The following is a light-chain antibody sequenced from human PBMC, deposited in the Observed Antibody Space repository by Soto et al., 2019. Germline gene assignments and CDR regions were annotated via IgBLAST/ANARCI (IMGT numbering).Light chain of an antibody. CDR2: TTT. CDR1: QSVRSY. Sequence: DIQMTQSPSSLSASVGDTITITCWASQSVRSYLNWYQQKPGKAPDLLIYTTTSLHSEVPSRFSGSGSETHFTLTITSLQPEDFATYFGQQTYSAHPWTFGPGTNVEIK. J-gene: IGKJ1*01. V-gene: IGKV1-39*01. CDR3: QQTYSAHPWT.